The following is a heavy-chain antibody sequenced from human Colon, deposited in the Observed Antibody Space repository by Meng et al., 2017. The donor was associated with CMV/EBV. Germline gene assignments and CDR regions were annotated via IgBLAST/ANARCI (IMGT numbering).Heavy chain of an antibody. CDR3: ARDPSLITISGVVTYGMDV. Sequence: SETLSLTCTVSGGSVNSTSSYWTWIRQPPGKEPEWIGYIYYRGSTNYRSSLKSRVTISVDTSKNQFSLKLTSVTAADTAIYYCARDPSLITISGVVTYGMDVWGPGTTVTVS. CDR2: IYYRGST. CDR1: GGSVNSTSSY. J-gene: IGHJ6*02. D-gene: IGHD3-3*01. V-gene: IGHV4-61*01.